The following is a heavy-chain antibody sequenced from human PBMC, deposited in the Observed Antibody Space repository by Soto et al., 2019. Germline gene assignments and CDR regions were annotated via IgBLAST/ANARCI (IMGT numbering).Heavy chain of an antibody. CDR2: ISAYDGNT. J-gene: IGHJ5*02. V-gene: IGHV1-18*01. D-gene: IGHD1-1*01. CDR1: GYTFTSYG. Sequence: QVQQVQSGAEVKRPGASAKVSCKASGYTFTSYGISWVRQAPGQGLEWMGWISAYDGNTNYAQKFQGRVTMTTDTSKSKAYIELRSLRSDDTAVYYCARHNSQWPNWFDPWGQGTLVTVSS. CDR3: ARHNSQWPNWFDP.